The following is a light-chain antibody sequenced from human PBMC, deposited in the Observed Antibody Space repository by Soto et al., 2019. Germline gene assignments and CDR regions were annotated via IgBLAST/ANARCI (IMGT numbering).Light chain of an antibody. V-gene: IGLV2-14*01. Sequence: SVLTQPASVSGSPGQSIAISCTGSSSDVGDYDYVSWYQQHPGKAPKLMIYEIRNRPSGVSSRFSGSKSGNTASLTISGLQAEDEADYYCTSYTTSPTLYVFGTGTKVTVL. J-gene: IGLJ1*01. CDR1: SSDVGDYDY. CDR2: EIR. CDR3: TSYTTSPTLYV.